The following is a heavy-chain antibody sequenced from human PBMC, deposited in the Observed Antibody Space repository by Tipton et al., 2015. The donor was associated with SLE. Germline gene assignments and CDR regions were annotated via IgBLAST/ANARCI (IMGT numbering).Heavy chain of an antibody. Sequence: SLRLSCAASGFTVSTNYMSWVRQAPGKGLEWVSVIYSGGSTSYADFVGGRFTISRDSLKNTVYLQMNSLRAEDTAMYFCARDSDYDFWRGHLDAFDMWGQGTMVTVSS. CDR2: IYSGGST. J-gene: IGHJ3*02. V-gene: IGHV3-53*05. CDR1: GFTVSTNY. CDR3: ARDSDYDFWRGHLDAFDM. D-gene: IGHD3-3*01.